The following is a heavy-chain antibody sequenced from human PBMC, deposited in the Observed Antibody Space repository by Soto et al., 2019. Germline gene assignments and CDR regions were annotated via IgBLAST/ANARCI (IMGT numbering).Heavy chain of an antibody. V-gene: IGHV3-7*01. CDR1: GFSFSSYW. CDR3: ASQRDYGEHDY. J-gene: IGHJ4*02. CDR2: VKQDGSKT. Sequence: EVQVVESGGDLVQPGGSLRLSCGTSGFSFSSYWMSWVRQAPGKGLEWLANVKQDGSKTYYVDSVKGRFVISRDNTKNSVFLQMNSLTVEDTAEYFCASQRDYGEHDYWGQGTLVTVSS. D-gene: IGHD4-17*01.